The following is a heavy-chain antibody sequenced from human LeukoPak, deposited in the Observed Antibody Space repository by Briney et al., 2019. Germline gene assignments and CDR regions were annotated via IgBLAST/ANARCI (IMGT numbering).Heavy chain of an antibody. D-gene: IGHD3-22*01. V-gene: IGHV1-18*01. CDR2: ISAYNGNT. J-gene: IGHJ4*02. Sequence: ASVKVSCKASGYTFTSYGISWVRQAPGQGLEWMGWISAYNGNTNYAQKLQGRVTMTTDTSTSTAYMELRSLRSDDTAVYYCANPPTYYYDSSGFDYWGQGTLVTVSS. CDR1: GYTFTSYG. CDR3: ANPPTYYYDSSGFDY.